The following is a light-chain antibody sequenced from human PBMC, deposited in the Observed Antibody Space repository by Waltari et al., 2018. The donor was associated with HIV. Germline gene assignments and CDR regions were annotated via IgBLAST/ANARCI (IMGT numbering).Light chain of an antibody. J-gene: IGLJ3*02. V-gene: IGLV2-14*01. CDR2: DAN. Sequence: QSALTQPASVSGSPGQSITISCIGTELDIAIYNYISWYQHPPDRAPRLVVFDANSRPSGTPFRFSGSKSGKTAYLTISGLQAEDEGTYYCSSYVSGGSLLFGGGTKVTVL. CDR3: SSYVSGGSLL. CDR1: ELDIAIYNY.